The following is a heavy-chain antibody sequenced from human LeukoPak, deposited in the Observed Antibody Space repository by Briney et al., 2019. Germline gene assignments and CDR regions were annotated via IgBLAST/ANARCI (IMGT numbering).Heavy chain of an antibody. D-gene: IGHD6-19*01. CDR2: MYYSGTT. CDR3: ARGVAGSYSDY. CDR1: GGSISSGNYY. V-gene: IGHV4-39*01. Sequence: PSETLSLTCTVSGGSISSGNYYWVWIRQPPGKGLEWIGSMYYSGTTYCNPSLRSRVTMSVDTSKNQFSLKLSSVTAADTAVYYCARGVAGSYSDYWGQGTLVTVSS. J-gene: IGHJ4*02.